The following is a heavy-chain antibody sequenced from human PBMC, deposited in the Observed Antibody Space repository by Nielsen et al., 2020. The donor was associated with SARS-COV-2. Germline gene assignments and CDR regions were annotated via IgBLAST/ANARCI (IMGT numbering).Heavy chain of an antibody. Sequence: GGSLRLSCAASGFTFSNYDIHWVRQVTGKGLEWVSGIGIVGDTYYPDSLEGRFTISRENVKNSLYLQLSSLSAEDTAVYYCARSPFHRSSWYGMDVWGQGTTVTVSS. CDR2: IGIVGDT. CDR3: ARSPFHRSSWYGMDV. V-gene: IGHV3-13*01. D-gene: IGHD6-13*01. CDR1: GFTFSNYD. J-gene: IGHJ6*02.